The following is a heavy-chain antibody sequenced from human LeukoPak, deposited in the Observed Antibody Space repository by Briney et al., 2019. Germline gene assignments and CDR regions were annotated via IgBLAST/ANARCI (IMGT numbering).Heavy chain of an antibody. J-gene: IGHJ4*02. CDR1: GFTFSSYG. V-gene: IGHV3-23*01. CDR2: ISGSGGST. D-gene: IGHD3-16*02. Sequence: GGSLRLSCAASGFTFSSYGMSWVRQAPGKGLEWVSAISGSGGSTYYADSVKGRFTISRDNSKNTLYLQMNSLRAEDTAVYYCAKDLGYVWGSYRHFDYWGQGTLVTVSS. CDR3: AKDLGYVWGSYRHFDY.